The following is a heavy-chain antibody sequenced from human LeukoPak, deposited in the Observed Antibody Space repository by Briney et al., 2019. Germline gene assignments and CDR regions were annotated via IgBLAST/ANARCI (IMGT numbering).Heavy chain of an antibody. V-gene: IGHV4-59*01. J-gene: IGHJ4*01. Sequence: SETLSLTCTVSGGSIRSYYWSWIRQPPGKGLEWIAYIYYSGSTNYNPSLKSRVTISVDTSKNQFSLKLSSVTAADTAVYYCARGGLAAAGPYDYWGQGTLVTVSS. CDR1: GGSIRSYY. CDR2: IYYSGST. CDR3: ARGGLAAAGPYDY. D-gene: IGHD6-13*01.